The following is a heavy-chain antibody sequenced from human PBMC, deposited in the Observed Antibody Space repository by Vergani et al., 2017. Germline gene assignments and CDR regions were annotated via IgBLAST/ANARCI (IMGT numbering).Heavy chain of an antibody. CDR1: GGSISSSSYY. V-gene: IGHV4-39*01. D-gene: IGHD2-2*01. CDR2: IYYSGST. J-gene: IGHJ5*02. CDR3: ARHLDCSSTNCYYDGWFDP. Sequence: QLQLQESGPGLVKPSETLSLTCTVSGGSISSSSYYWGWIRQPPGKGLEWIGSIYYSGSTYYNPSLKSRVTISVDTSKNQFSLKLSSVTAADTTVYYCARHLDCSSTNCYYDGWFDPWGQGTLVTVSS.